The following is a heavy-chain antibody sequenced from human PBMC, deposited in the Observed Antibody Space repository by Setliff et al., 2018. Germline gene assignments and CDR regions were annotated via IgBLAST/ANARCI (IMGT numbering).Heavy chain of an antibody. CDR3: ASANTTGYYYFDN. D-gene: IGHD5-12*01. CDR1: GFSFSNYG. CDR2: ISTSSGTR. J-gene: IGHJ4*02. Sequence: PGGSLRLSCVVSGFSFSNYGMTWVRQAPGKGLEWISYISTSSGTRYYADSVKGRFTISRDNANQSLYLQMNSLRAEDTAVYYCASANTTGYYYFDNWGQGTLVTVSS. V-gene: IGHV3-48*01.